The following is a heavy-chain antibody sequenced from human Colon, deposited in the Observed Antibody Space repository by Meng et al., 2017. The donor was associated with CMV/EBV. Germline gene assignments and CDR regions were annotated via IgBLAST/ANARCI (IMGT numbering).Heavy chain of an antibody. V-gene: IGHV4-59*02. CDR3: ARDSYHYGSSTYNWFDP. Sequence: SETLSLTCTVSGVSVSNYWWSWIRQSPGKGLEWIGYIHYSGTTNQNPSLRGRVIMSVDTSKNQFSLKLSSVTAADTAVYYCARDSYHYGSSTYNWFDPWGQGTLVTSPQ. CDR2: IHYSGTT. J-gene: IGHJ5*02. CDR1: GVSVSNYW. D-gene: IGHD3-10*01.